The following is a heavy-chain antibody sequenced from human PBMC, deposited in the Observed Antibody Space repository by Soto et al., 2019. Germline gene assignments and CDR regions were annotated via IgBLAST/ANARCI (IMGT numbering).Heavy chain of an antibody. CDR3: ARGRASGSYYLLDY. CDR2: INPNSGNI. CDR1: GDTFTTYD. J-gene: IGHJ4*02. D-gene: IGHD3-10*01. V-gene: IGHV1-8*01. Sequence: ASLKVSCKASGDTFTTYDINWVRQATGHGLEWMGWINPNSGNIGYAQRFQGSVTMTRDPAIRTAYMEVSSLRSDDTAVYYCARGRASGSYYLLDYWGQGTLVTVSS.